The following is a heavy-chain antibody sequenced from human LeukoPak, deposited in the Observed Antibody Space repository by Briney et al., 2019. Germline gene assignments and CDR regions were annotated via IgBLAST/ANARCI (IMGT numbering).Heavy chain of an antibody. D-gene: IGHD6-19*01. Sequence: KPSDTLSLTCSVSGGSISPYYWNWIRQPPGKGLEWIGYIHCSGYTNLNPSLNSRVTISVNKSKNQFSLKRTSVTAADTAVYYCARDGVAGGFDSWGQGTMVTVSS. CDR1: GGSISPYY. CDR2: IHCSGYT. V-gene: IGHV4-59*01. CDR3: ARDGVAGGFDS. J-gene: IGHJ4*02.